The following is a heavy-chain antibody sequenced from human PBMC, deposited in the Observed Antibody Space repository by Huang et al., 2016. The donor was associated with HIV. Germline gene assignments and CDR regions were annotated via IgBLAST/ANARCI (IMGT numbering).Heavy chain of an antibody. Sequence: QVQLVQSGAEVKKPGSSVKVSCKASGGTFGSYDISWVRQAPGQGLEWMGGIIPTFETVNYAQKFQGRVRITADASTSTAYMELTSRRSEDTAVYYCARDLTGTRAAAAGIRGDAFDVWGQGTLVTVSS. J-gene: IGHJ3*01. D-gene: IGHD6-13*01. CDR3: ARDLTGTRAAAAGIRGDAFDV. V-gene: IGHV1-69*13. CDR1: GGTFGSYD. CDR2: IIPTFETV.